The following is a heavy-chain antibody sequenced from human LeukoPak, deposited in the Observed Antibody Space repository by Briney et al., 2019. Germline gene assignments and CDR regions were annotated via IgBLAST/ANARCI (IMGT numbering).Heavy chain of an antibody. CDR3: ARHVTSRYSGYDWGFDY. CDR1: GGSFSGYY. Sequence: SETLFLTCAVYGGSFSGYYWSWIRQPPGKGLEWIGEISHSGSTNYNPSLKSRVTISVDTSKNQFSLKLSSVTAADTAVYYCARHVTSRYSGYDWGFDYWGQGTLVIVSS. CDR2: ISHSGST. V-gene: IGHV4-34*01. J-gene: IGHJ4*02. D-gene: IGHD5-12*01.